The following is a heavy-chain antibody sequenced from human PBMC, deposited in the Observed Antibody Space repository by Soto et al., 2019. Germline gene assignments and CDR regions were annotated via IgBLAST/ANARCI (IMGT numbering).Heavy chain of an antibody. D-gene: IGHD1-26*01. J-gene: IGHJ4*02. V-gene: IGHV4-39*01. CDR1: GGSISSSSYY. CDR2: IYYSGST. Sequence: SETLSLTCTVSGGSISSSSYYWGWIRQPPGKGLEWIGSIYYSGSTYYNPSLKSRVTISVDTSKNQFSLKLSSVTAADPAVYYCARHDPPRWELLGEFDYWGQGTLVTVSS. CDR3: ARHDPPRWELLGEFDY.